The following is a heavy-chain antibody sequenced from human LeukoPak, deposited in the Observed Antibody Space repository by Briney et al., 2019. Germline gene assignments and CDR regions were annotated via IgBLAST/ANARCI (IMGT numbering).Heavy chain of an antibody. J-gene: IGHJ4*02. CDR1: GGSFSGYY. CDR3: ARYLGDYVEYYFDY. V-gene: IGHV4-34*01. CDR2: INHSGST. D-gene: IGHD4-17*01. Sequence: SETLSLTCAVYGGSFSGYYWSWIRQPPGKGLEWIGEINHSGSTNYNPSLKSRVTISVDTSKSQFSLKLSSVTAADTAVYYCARYLGDYVEYYFDYWGQGTLVTVSS.